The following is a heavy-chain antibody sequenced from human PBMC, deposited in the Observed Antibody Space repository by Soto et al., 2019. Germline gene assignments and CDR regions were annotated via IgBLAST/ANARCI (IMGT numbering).Heavy chain of an antibody. CDR2: INHLGSI. CDR1: GGALSDYF. Sequence: PSETPSLTLVVSGGALSDYFWCWIRQPPGMALEWIGEINHLGSINYNPSLKSRVTMSVDTSKNQFSLTLNSVTAADTATYYCARGGISHWAYFYYMDVWDRGTTVT. V-gene: IGHV4-34*01. D-gene: IGHD2-21*01. CDR3: ARGGISHWAYFYYMDV. J-gene: IGHJ6*03.